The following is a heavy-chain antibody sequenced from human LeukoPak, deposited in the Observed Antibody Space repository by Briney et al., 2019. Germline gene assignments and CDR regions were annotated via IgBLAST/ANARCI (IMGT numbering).Heavy chain of an antibody. Sequence: GGSLRLSCAASGFTFSNYNMNWVRQAPGKGLEWVSDISGSGGTTYYADSVKGRFTISRDNSKNTLYLQMNSLKAEDTAVYYCAKTFQQWLANDYWGQGTLVTVSS. CDR3: AKTFQQWLANDY. V-gene: IGHV3-23*01. CDR1: GFTFSNYN. D-gene: IGHD6-19*01. J-gene: IGHJ4*02. CDR2: ISGSGGTT.